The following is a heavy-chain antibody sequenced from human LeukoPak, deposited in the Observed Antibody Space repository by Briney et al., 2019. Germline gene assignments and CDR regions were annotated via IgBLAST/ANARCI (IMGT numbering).Heavy chain of an antibody. CDR3: ARDRDIMVRGVIGY. CDR2: ISVNNANR. V-gene: IGHV1-18*04. J-gene: IGHJ4*02. Sequence: GASVKVSCKASGYTFTSYYMHWVRQAPGQGLEWMGWISVNNANRNYAQKFQGRVTMTTDTSTSTAYMELRSLRFDDTAVYYCARDRDIMVRGVIGYWGQGTLVTVSS. D-gene: IGHD3-10*01. CDR1: GYTFTSYY.